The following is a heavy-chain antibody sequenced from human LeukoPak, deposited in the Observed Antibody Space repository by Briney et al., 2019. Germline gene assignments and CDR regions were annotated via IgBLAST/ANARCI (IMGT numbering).Heavy chain of an antibody. Sequence: ASVKVSCKASGYTFTSYGISWVRQAPGQGLEWMGWISAYNGNTNYAQRLQGRVTMTTDTSTSTAYMELRSLRSDDTAVYYCAGDNPGYSSGWYVDYWGQGTLVTVSS. CDR2: ISAYNGNT. V-gene: IGHV1-18*01. CDR3: AGDNPGYSSGWYVDY. CDR1: GYTFTSYG. J-gene: IGHJ4*02. D-gene: IGHD6-19*01.